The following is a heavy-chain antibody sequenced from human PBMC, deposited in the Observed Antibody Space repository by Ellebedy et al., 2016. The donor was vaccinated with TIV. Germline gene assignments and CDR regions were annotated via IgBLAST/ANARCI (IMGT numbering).Heavy chain of an antibody. Sequence: MPSETLSLTCTISGASLSSSYWSWIRQSAGRGLEWLGRIYTSGNTNYNPSLRSRVAMSLDTSKNHFSLKLTSVTAADPAIYYCARGGSFANFWGQGTLVTVSS. V-gene: IGHV4-4*07. D-gene: IGHD1-26*01. CDR2: IYTSGNT. CDR3: ARGGSFANF. J-gene: IGHJ4*02. CDR1: GASLSSSY.